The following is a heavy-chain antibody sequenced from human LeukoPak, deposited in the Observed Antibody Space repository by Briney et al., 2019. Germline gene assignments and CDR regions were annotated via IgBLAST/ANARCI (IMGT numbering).Heavy chain of an antibody. CDR2: INANSGKT. CDR1: GYSFNTFV. J-gene: IGHJ5*02. D-gene: IGHD3-16*02. V-gene: IGHV1-18*01. Sequence: ASVNVSCKASGYSFNTFVIAWVRQAPGQGLEWMGWINANSGKTHYAQKFHDRVTMTTDSSTNTAYMELRGLKSDDTAMYYCSRDSTFGAVVDFNLWGQGTLVTVSS. CDR3: SRDSTFGAVVDFNL.